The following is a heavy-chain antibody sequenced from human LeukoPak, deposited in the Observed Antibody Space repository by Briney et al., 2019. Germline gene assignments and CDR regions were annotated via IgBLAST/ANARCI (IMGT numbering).Heavy chain of an antibody. CDR3: AREGVSDANGMDV. V-gene: IGHV3-21*01. CDR2: ISSSSSYI. J-gene: IGHJ6*02. CDR1: GFTFSSYS. Sequence: GGSLRLSCAASGFTFSSYSMNWVRQAPGKGLEWDSSISSSSSYIYYADSVKGRFTISRDNAKNSLYLQMNSLRAEDTVVYYCAREGVSDANGMDVWGQGTTVTVSS. D-gene: IGHD2-8*01.